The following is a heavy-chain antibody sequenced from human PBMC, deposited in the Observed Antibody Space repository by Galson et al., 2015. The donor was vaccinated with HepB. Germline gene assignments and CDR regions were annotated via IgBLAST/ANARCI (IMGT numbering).Heavy chain of an antibody. Sequence: SLRLSCAAFGFTVSTSSMHWIRQAPGKGLEWVALISFAGDKKHYTDPVKGRFIISRDNSKNTLYLEMNSLTTDDTAVYYCAREGSAKKLDYWGQGALVSVSS. CDR1: GFTVSTSS. CDR2: ISFAGDKK. CDR3: AREGSAKKLDY. J-gene: IGHJ4*02. V-gene: IGHV3-30-3*01. D-gene: IGHD1-26*01.